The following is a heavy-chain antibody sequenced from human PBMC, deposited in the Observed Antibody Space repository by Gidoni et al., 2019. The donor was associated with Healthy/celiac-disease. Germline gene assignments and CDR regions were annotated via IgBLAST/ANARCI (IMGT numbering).Heavy chain of an antibody. D-gene: IGHD6-25*01. CDR2: ISGGGGST. CDR1: GFTFSSYA. CDR3: APDGAIAAAQEDY. J-gene: IGHJ4*02. V-gene: IGHV3-23*01. Sequence: EVQLLESGGGLVQPGGSRSLVCAASGFTFSSYAMSWVRQAPGKGLEWVSAISGGGGSTYYADSVKGRFTISRDNSKNTLYLQMNSLRAEDTAVYYCAPDGAIAAAQEDYWGQGTLVTVSS.